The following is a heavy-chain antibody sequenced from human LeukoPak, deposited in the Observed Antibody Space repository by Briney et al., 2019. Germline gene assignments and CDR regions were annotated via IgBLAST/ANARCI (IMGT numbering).Heavy chain of an antibody. CDR3: ARVRSGGVQFDY. Sequence: ASVTVSCKASGYTFTGYYMHWVRQTPREGLEWRGWINPNSGGTNYAQKFQGRVTMTRDTSISTAYMELSRLRSDDTAVYYCARVRSGGVQFDYWGQGTLVTVSS. J-gene: IGHJ4*02. D-gene: IGHD3-16*01. CDR1: GYTFTGYY. CDR2: INPNSGGT. V-gene: IGHV1-2*02.